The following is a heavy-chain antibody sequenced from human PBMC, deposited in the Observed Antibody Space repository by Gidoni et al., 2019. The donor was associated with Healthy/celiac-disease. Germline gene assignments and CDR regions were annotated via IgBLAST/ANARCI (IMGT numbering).Heavy chain of an antibody. CDR1: GGSFSGYY. V-gene: IGHV4-34*01. J-gene: IGHJ3*02. CDR2: INHSGST. D-gene: IGHD2-2*01. CDR3: ARGGGLGYCSSTSCYGAFDI. Sequence: QVQLQQWGAGLLKPSETLSLTCAVYGGSFSGYYWSWIRQPTGKGLEWIGEINHSGSTNYNPSLKSRVTISVDTSKNQFSLKLSSVTAADTAVYYCARGGGLGYCSSTSCYGAFDIWGQGTMVTVSS.